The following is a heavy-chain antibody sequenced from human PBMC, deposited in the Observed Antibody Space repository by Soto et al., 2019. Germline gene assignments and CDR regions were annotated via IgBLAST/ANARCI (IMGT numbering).Heavy chain of an antibody. V-gene: IGHV1-24*01. Sequence: AAVKVSCKVSGYTLTELSMHWVRQAPGKGLEWMGGFDPEDGETIYAQKFQGRVTMTEDTSTDTAYMELSSLRSEDTAVYYCATDCRYYYGSGNYYKPNNWGEGTLVTVCS. CDR3: ATDCRYYYGSGNYYKPNN. CDR1: GYTLTELS. CDR2: FDPEDGET. J-gene: IGHJ4*02. D-gene: IGHD3-10*01.